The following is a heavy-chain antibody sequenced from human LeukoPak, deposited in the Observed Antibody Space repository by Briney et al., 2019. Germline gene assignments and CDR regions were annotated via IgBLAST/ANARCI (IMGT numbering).Heavy chain of an antibody. CDR1: GFTFNRYS. V-gene: IGHV3-21*01. Sequence: GGSLRLSCAASGFTFNRYSMNWVRQAPGKGLEWVSSISSSSSYIYYADSVKGRFTISRDNAKKSMYLEMNSLRAEDTAVYYCARPSNEGQWLVGQGVDYWGQGTLVTVSS. CDR3: ARPSNEGQWLVGQGVDY. D-gene: IGHD6-19*01. J-gene: IGHJ4*02. CDR2: ISSSSSYI.